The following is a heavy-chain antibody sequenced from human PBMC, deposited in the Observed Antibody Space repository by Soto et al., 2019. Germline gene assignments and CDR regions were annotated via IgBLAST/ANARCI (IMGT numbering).Heavy chain of an antibody. Sequence: QVQLVQSGAEVKKPGASVKVSCKASGYTFTSYGISWVRQAPGQGLEWMGWISAYNGNTNYAQRLKGRVTMTTDTXXRTAYMELRCLRSDYRAVYSCARARGYYDSSGYDYWGQGTLVTVCS. V-gene: IGHV1-18*01. CDR2: ISAYNGNT. D-gene: IGHD3-22*01. CDR3: ARARGYYDSSGYDY. CDR1: GYTFTSYG. J-gene: IGHJ4*02.